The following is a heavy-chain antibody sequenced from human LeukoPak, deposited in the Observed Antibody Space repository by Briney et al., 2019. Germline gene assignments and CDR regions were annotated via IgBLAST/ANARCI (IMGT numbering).Heavy chain of an antibody. CDR1: GGTFSSYA. V-gene: IGHV1-69*05. D-gene: IGHD3-3*01. J-gene: IGHJ6*03. Sequence: GASVKVSCKASGGTFSSYAISWVPQAPGQGLEWMGGIIPIFGTANYAQKFQGRVTITTDESTSTAYMELSSLRSEDTAVYYCARGNFWSGYYEDYYYYYMDVWGKGTTVTVSS. CDR2: IIPIFGTA. CDR3: ARGNFWSGYYEDYYYYYMDV.